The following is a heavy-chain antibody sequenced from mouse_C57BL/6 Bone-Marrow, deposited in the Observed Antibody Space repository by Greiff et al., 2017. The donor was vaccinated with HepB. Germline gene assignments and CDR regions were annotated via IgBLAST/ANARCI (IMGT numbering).Heavy chain of an antibody. V-gene: IGHV1-61*01. D-gene: IGHD1-1*01. CDR1: GYTFTSYW. CDR2: IYPSDSET. J-gene: IGHJ1*03. Sequence: QVQLKQPGAELVRPGSSVKLSCKASGYTFTSYWMDWVKQRPGQGLEWIGNIYPSDSETHYNQKFKDKATLTVDKSSSTAYMQLSSLTSEDSAVYYCARKGGVTTVVAKPSYWYFDVWGTGTTVTVSS. CDR3: ARKGGVTTVVAKPSYWYFDV.